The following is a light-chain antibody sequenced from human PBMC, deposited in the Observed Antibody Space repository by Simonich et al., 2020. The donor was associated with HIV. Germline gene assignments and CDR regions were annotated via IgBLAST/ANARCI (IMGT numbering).Light chain of an antibody. CDR3: QQYNNWPPWK. V-gene: IGKV3-15*01. CDR1: QSVRSN. Sequence: EIVMTQSPATLSVSPGERVTLSCRANQSVRSNLGWYQQKPGQAPRLLIYCASTRATGIPARFSGSGSGTEFTLTISSLQSEDFAVYYCQQYNNWPPWKFGQGTKVEIK. CDR2: CAS. J-gene: IGKJ1*01.